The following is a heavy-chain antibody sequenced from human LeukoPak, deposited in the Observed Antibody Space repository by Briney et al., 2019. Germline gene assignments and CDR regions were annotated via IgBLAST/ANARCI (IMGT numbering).Heavy chain of an antibody. CDR3: ASIPRYSGSYSYYFDY. V-gene: IGHV1-69*04. J-gene: IGHJ4*02. CDR1: GGTFSSYA. CDR2: IIPILGIA. Sequence: GAPVKVSCKASGGTFSSYAISWVRQAPGQGREWMGRIIPILGIANYAQKFQGRVTITADKSTSTAYMELSSLRSEDTAVYYCASIPRYSGSYSYYFDYWGQGTLVTVSS. D-gene: IGHD1-26*01.